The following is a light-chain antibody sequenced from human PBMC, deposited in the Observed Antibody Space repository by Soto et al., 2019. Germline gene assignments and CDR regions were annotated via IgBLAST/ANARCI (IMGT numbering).Light chain of an antibody. CDR1: QSVSSSY. CDR3: RHYRNC. V-gene: IGKV3-20*01. J-gene: IGKJ4*01. Sequence: EIVLTQSPGTLSLSPGERATLSCRASQSVSSSYLAWYQQKPGQAPRQLIYGASSRATGIPDRFSGSGSGTDLNITNTRLEPEDLTVYYRRHYRNCVGGGTKVDIK. CDR2: GAS.